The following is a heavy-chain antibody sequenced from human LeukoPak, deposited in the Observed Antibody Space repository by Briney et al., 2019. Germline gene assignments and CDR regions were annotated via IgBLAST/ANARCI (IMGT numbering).Heavy chain of an antibody. CDR2: LNSDGSST. D-gene: IGHD3-22*01. V-gene: IGHV3-74*01. CDR1: GFTFSTYW. Sequence: GGSLRLSCAASGFTFSTYWMHWVRQVPGKGLVWVSRLNSDGSSTTYADSVKGRFTISRDNAKNTLYLQMNGLRVEDTAVYFCARGMDYYDNRGYTTDSWGQGTLVTVAS. J-gene: IGHJ4*02. CDR3: ARGMDYYDNRGYTTDS.